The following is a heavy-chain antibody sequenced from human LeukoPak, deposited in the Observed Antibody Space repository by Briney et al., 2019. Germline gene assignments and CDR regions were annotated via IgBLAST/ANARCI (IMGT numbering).Heavy chain of an antibody. D-gene: IGHD4-17*01. CDR1: GGSISSSSYY. CDR2: IYCSGST. J-gene: IGHJ4*02. CDR3: ARGLENTVTTNGYYFDY. Sequence: SETLSLTCSVSGGSISSSSYYWGWIRQPPGKGLEWIGSIYCSGSTYYNPSLKSRVTISVDTSKNQFSLKLSSVTAADTAVYYCARGLENTVTTNGYYFDYWGQGTLVTVSS. V-gene: IGHV4-39*01.